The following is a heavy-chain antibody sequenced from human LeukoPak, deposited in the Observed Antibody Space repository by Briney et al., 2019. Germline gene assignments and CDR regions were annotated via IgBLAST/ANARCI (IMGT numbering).Heavy chain of an antibody. CDR1: GGTFSSYA. CDR3: ARAYMSLWYFDY. CDR2: ISAYNGNT. Sequence: EASVKVSCKASGGTFSSYAISWVRQAPGQGLEWMGWISAYNGNTNYAQKLQGRVTMTTDTSTSTAYMELRSLRSDDTAVYYCARAYMSLWYFDYWGQGTLVTVSS. D-gene: IGHD3-16*01. V-gene: IGHV1-18*01. J-gene: IGHJ4*02.